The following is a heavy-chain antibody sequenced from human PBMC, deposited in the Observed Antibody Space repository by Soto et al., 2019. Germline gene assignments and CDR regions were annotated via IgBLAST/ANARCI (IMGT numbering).Heavy chain of an antibody. J-gene: IGHJ5*02. CDR2: IYYSGST. V-gene: IGHV4-59*08. Sequence: SETLSLTCTVSGGSISSYYWSWIRQPPGKGLEWIGYIYYSGSTNYNPSLKSRVTISVDTSKNQFSLKLSSVTAADTAVYYCARSPFLEWLFGLDPWGQGTLVTVSS. CDR3: ARSPFLEWLFGLDP. CDR1: GGSISSYY. D-gene: IGHD3-3*02.